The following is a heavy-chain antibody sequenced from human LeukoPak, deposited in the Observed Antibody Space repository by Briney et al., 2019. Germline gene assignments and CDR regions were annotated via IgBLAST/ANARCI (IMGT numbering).Heavy chain of an antibody. CDR3: TTKYYDYVWGSYRPFDY. Sequence: GGSLRLSCAASGFTFSNAWMSWVRQAPGKGLEWVGLIKSKTDGGTTDYAAPVKGRFTISRDDSKNTLYLQMNSLKTEDTAVYYCTTKYYDYVWGSYRPFDYWGQGTLVTVSS. CDR2: IKSKTDGGTT. CDR1: GFTFSNAW. V-gene: IGHV3-15*01. D-gene: IGHD3-16*02. J-gene: IGHJ4*02.